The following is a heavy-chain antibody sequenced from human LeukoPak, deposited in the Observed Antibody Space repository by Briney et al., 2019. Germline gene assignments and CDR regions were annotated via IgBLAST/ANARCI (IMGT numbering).Heavy chain of an antibody. CDR3: ARREPGDYGSYYFDY. V-gene: IGHV5-51*01. J-gene: IGHJ4*02. CDR2: IYPGDSDT. D-gene: IGHD4-17*01. Sequence: SGESLKISCKGSGSSFTSYWIGWVRQLPGKGLEWMGIIYPGDSDTRYSPSFQGQVTISADKSISTAYLQWSSLKASDTAMYYCARREPGDYGSYYFDYWGQGTLVTVSS. CDR1: GSSFTSYW.